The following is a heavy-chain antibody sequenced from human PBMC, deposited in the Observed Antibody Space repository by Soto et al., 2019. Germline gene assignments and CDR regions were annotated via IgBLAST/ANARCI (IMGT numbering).Heavy chain of an antibody. J-gene: IGHJ4*02. Sequence: SETLSLTCTVSGGSISSSSYYWGWIRQPPGKGLEWIGSIYYSGTTNYNPSLKSRVTISVDTSKNQFSLKLSSVTAADTAVYYCARGSYGDYYWGQGTLVTVSS. D-gene: IGHD4-17*01. CDR3: ARGSYGDYY. CDR1: GGSISSSSYY. V-gene: IGHV4-39*07. CDR2: IYYSGTT.